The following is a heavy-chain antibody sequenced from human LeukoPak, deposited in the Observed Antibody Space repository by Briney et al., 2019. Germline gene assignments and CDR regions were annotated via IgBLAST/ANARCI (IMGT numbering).Heavy chain of an antibody. CDR3: ARDSDYSGNGNGDWFDP. CDR2: ISPHTGIT. CDR1: GFRLTSYG. J-gene: IGHJ5*02. D-gene: IGHD4-11*01. Sequence: ASVNVSCKASGFRLTSYGVSWMRQAPGQGLEWMGWISPHTGITHYAAKFEDRVTMTIDTSTTTAYMELRSLRYADTAVYYCARDSDYSGNGNGDWFDPWGQGTVITVSS. V-gene: IGHV1-18*04.